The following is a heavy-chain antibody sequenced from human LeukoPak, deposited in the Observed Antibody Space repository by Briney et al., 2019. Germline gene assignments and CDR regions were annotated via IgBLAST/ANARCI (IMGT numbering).Heavy chain of an antibody. Sequence: GGSLRLSCAASGFSLRDHYMSWIRQVPGKGPEWVSYISTTGDTIFYADSVKGRFTISRDNAQNSLYLQMNSLRADDTAVYYCARDFYDILTGVSDYWGQGTLVTVSS. V-gene: IGHV3-11*01. D-gene: IGHD3-9*01. CDR2: ISTTGDTI. J-gene: IGHJ4*02. CDR1: GFSLRDHY. CDR3: ARDFYDILTGVSDY.